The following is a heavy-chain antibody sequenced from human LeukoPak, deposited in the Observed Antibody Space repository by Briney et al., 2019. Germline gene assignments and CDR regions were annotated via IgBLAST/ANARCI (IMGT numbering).Heavy chain of an antibody. CDR1: GFIVSINY. CDR3: ARAVKPPLVGIVLCPYYFDS. Sequence: GGSLRLFCAAFGFIVSINYMTWVPEARGKGVVGVLVIYSGSTTYYADSVKGRFTISRDNSKNTLYLQMNSLRAEDTAVYYCARAVKPPLVGIVLCPYYFDSWGQGTLVTVSS. J-gene: IGHJ4*02. D-gene: IGHD3-22*01. V-gene: IGHV3-53*01. CDR2: IYSGSTT.